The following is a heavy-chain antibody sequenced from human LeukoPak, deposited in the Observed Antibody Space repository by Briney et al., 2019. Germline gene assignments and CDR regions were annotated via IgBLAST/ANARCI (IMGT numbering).Heavy chain of an antibody. CDR2: IKQDGSEK. CDR3: ARRDTAMDHTYYYYYYGMDV. D-gene: IGHD5-18*01. J-gene: IGHJ6*02. Sequence: GGSLRLSCAASGFTFSSYWMSWVRQAPGKGLEWVANIKQDGSEKYYVDSVKGRFTISRDNAKNSLYLQMNSLRAEDTAVYYCARRDTAMDHTYYYYYYGMDVWGQGTTVTVSS. CDR1: GFTFSSYW. V-gene: IGHV3-7*01.